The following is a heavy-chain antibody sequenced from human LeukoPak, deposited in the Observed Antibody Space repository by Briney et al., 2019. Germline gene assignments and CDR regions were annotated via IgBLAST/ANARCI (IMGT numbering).Heavy chain of an antibody. J-gene: IGHJ4*02. CDR2: ISSSSSYI. CDR1: GFTFSSYS. Sequence: GGSLRLSCAASGFTFSSYSMNWVRQAPGKGLEWVSSISSSSSYIYYADSVKGRFTISRDNAKNSLYLQMNSLRAEDTAVYYCARIHSGLEMATRHDYWGQGTLVTVSS. D-gene: IGHD5-24*01. CDR3: ARIHSGLEMATRHDY. V-gene: IGHV3-21*01.